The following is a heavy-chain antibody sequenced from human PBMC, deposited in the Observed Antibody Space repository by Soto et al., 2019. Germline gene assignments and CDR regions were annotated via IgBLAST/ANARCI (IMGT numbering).Heavy chain of an antibody. Sequence: QVQLQESGPGLVKPSETLSLTCTVSVDSISSYYWGWIRQTAGKGLGWIGRIYPSGSANYNTSFKSPVTMSVDTSKNQFSLKPSSVTAADTAVYYCARDRGRYCPTSSCPKGSYYGVDVWGQGTTVTVSS. V-gene: IGHV4-4*07. CDR1: VDSISSYY. CDR2: IYPSGSA. J-gene: IGHJ6*02. CDR3: ARDRGRYCPTSSCPKGSYYGVDV. D-gene: IGHD2-8*01.